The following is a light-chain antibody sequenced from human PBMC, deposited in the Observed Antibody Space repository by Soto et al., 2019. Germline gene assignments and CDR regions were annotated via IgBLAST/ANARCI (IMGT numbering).Light chain of an antibody. V-gene: IGKV1-33*01. J-gene: IGKJ5*01. Sequence: DIPMTQSPSSLSASVGDRVTITCQASQNINNYLNWYQQKPGRAPKLLIYDASNLEAGVPSRFRGSGSGTDFPFTISRLQPEDSATYYCQQYENLPTLGQGTRLEIK. CDR1: QNINNY. CDR3: QQYENLPT. CDR2: DAS.